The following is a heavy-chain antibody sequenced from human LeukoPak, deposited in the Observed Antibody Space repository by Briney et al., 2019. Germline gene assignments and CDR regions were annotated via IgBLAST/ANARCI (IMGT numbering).Heavy chain of an antibody. CDR3: VRGGQGDGHSADEGFDI. D-gene: IGHD5-18*01. CDR2: TYYRSKWYN. CDR1: GDSVFSNSS. V-gene: IGHV6-1*01. Sequence: KPSQTLSLTWAISGDSVFSNSSWNWIRQSPSRGLEWLGRTYYRSKWYNDYGVSVKSRININPDTSKNHFSLQLSSVTPEDTAVYYCVRGGQGDGHSADEGFDIWGQGTMVIVS. J-gene: IGHJ3*02.